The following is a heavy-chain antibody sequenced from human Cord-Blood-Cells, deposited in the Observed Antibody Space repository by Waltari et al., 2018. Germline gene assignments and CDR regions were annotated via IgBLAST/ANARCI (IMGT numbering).Heavy chain of an antibody. CDR3: ARDSSSWYGGGAFDI. Sequence: QVQLVQSGAEVKKPGASVKVSCKASGYTFTSYYMPWVRQAPGQGLEWMGIINPSGGSTSYAQKFQGRVTMTRDTSTSTVYMELSSLRSEDTAVYYCARDSSSWYGGGAFDIWGQGTMVTVSS. J-gene: IGHJ3*02. CDR2: INPSGGST. CDR1: GYTFTSYY. V-gene: IGHV1-46*01. D-gene: IGHD6-13*01.